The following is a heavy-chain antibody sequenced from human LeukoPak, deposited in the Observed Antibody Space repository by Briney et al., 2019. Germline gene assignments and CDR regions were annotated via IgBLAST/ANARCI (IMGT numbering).Heavy chain of an antibody. Sequence: GGSLRLSCAASGFTFSSYGMHWVRQAPGKGLEWVAVISYDGSNKYYADSVKGRFTISRDNAKNSLYLRMNSLRAEDTALYYCARVRAVADFDYWGQGTLVTVSS. J-gene: IGHJ4*02. V-gene: IGHV3-30*03. D-gene: IGHD6-19*01. CDR3: ARVRAVADFDY. CDR2: ISYDGSNK. CDR1: GFTFSSYG.